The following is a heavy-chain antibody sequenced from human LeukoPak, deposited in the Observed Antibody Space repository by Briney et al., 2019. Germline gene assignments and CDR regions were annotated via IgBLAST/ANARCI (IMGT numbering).Heavy chain of an antibody. CDR2: IYYRGGT. CDR1: GGSISSHY. CDR3: ARGLSYDSSAPIGGFDY. Sequence: SETLSLTCTVSGGSISSHYWTWIRQPPGKGLEWIGYIYYRGGTNYNPSLKSRVTISVDTSKNQFSLKLSSVTAADTAVYYCARGLSYDSSAPIGGFDYWGQGTLVTVSS. J-gene: IGHJ4*02. D-gene: IGHD3-22*01. V-gene: IGHV4-59*11.